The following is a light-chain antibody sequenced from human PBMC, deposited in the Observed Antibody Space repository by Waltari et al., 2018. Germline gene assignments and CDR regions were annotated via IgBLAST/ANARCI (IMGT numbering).Light chain of an antibody. J-gene: IGKJ1*01. CDR2: WAS. CDR3: QQYYNTPQT. V-gene: IGKV4-1*01. CDR1: QSVLHSSNNKNY. Sequence: DIVMTQSPDSLAVSLGERATINCKSSQSVLHSSNNKNYLAWYQQKPVQPPKLLIYWASTRESGVPDRFSGSGSGTDFTLTISSLQAEDVAVYYCQQYYNTPQTFGQGTKVDIK.